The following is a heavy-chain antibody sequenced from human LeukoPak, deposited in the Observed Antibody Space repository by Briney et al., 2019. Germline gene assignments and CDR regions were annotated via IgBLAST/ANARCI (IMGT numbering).Heavy chain of an antibody. Sequence: GGSLRLSCAASGFTLSRYWMSWVRQAPGKGLEWVASINQDESSIFYVDSVKGRFTISRDNAKNSLFLQMNSLRAEDTAVYYCVVVFDYWGRGTLVTVSS. V-gene: IGHV3-7*01. CDR1: GFTLSRYW. CDR2: INQDESSI. J-gene: IGHJ4*02. CDR3: VVVFDY. D-gene: IGHD3-22*01.